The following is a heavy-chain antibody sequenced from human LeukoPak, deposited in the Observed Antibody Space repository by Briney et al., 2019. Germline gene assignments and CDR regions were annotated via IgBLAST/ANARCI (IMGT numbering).Heavy chain of an antibody. D-gene: IGHD6-13*01. CDR1: GFTFSSYA. CDR3: AKNRENYSSWYGDY. Sequence: PGGSLRLSCAASGFTFSSYAMSWVRQAPGKGLEWVSDISGSGSSTYYADSVKGRFTVSRDNSKNTLCLQMNSLRAEDTAVYFCAKNRENYSSWYGDYWGQGTLVTVSS. CDR2: ISGSGSST. J-gene: IGHJ4*02. V-gene: IGHV3-23*01.